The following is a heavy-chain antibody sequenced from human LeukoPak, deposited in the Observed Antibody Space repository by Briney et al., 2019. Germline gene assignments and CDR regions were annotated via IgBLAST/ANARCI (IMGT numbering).Heavy chain of an antibody. CDR2: ISSSSSYI. D-gene: IGHD3-16*02. Sequence: GGSLRLSCAASGFTFSTYEMNWVRQAPGKGLEWVSSISSSSSYIYYADSVKGRFTISRDNAKNSLYLQMNSLRAEDTAVYYCAREGVIAVPFDYWGQGTLVTVSS. CDR1: GFTFSTYE. V-gene: IGHV3-21*01. CDR3: AREGVIAVPFDY. J-gene: IGHJ4*02.